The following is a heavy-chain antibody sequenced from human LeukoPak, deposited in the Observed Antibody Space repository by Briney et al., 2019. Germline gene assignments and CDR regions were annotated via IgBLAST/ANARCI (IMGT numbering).Heavy chain of an antibody. Sequence: SETLSLTCAVYGGSFSGYYWSWIRQPPGKGLEWIGSIYYSGSTYYNPSLKSRVTISVDTSKNQFSLKLSSVTAADTAVYYCARPSYDILTGYYHLLEDVWGKGTTVTVSS. V-gene: IGHV4-34*01. J-gene: IGHJ6*04. CDR2: IYYSGST. CDR1: GGSFSGYY. CDR3: ARPSYDILTGYYHLLEDV. D-gene: IGHD3-9*01.